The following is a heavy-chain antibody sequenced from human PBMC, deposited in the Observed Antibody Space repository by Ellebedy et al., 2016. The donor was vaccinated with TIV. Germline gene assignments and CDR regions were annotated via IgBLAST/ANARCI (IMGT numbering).Heavy chain of an antibody. Sequence: GESLKISXAASGFTFSSYSMNWVRQAPGKGLEWVSSISSSSSYIYYADSVKGRFTISRDNSKNTLYLQMNSLRAEDTAVYYCAKDNSRYYDSSGYYYVDAFDIWGQGTMVTVSS. CDR2: ISSSSSYI. D-gene: IGHD3-22*01. V-gene: IGHV3-21*04. CDR1: GFTFSSYS. J-gene: IGHJ3*02. CDR3: AKDNSRYYDSSGYYYVDAFDI.